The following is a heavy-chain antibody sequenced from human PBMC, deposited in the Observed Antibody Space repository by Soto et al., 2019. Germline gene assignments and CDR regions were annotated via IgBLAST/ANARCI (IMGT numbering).Heavy chain of an antibody. Sequence: SETLSLTCTVSGGSISSYYWSWIRQPPGKGLEWIGYIYYTGSTNYNPSLKSRVTISVDTSKNQFSLKLSSVTAADTAVYYCARDSMYYYGSGSYYTSDGMDVWGQGTKVTVSS. CDR3: ARDSMYYYGSGSYYTSDGMDV. V-gene: IGHV4-59*12. CDR1: GGSISSYY. J-gene: IGHJ6*02. D-gene: IGHD3-10*01. CDR2: IYYTGST.